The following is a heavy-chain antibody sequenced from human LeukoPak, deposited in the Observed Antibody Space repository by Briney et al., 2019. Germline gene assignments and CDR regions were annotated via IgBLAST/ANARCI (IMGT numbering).Heavy chain of an antibody. CDR2: ISGGGSNT. Sequence: GGSLRLSCAASGFTFTSYAMSWVRQAPGKGLEWVSAISGGGSNTYYADSVKGRFTISRDNSKNTLYLQMNSLRAEDTAVYYCAKEDAAYYDSSDFYYGYFQHRGQGTLVTVSS. D-gene: IGHD3-22*01. CDR1: GFTFTSYA. V-gene: IGHV3-23*01. CDR3: AKEDAAYYDSSDFYYGYFQH. J-gene: IGHJ1*01.